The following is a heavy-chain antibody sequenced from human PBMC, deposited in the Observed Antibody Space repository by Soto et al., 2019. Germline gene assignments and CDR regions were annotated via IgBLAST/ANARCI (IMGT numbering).Heavy chain of an antibody. V-gene: IGHV3-48*04. D-gene: IGHD3-9*01. CDR3: VRDVDWASDY. Sequence: DVRLEESGGGLVQPGGSLRLSRATSGFTFTSYAFNWVRLVPGKGLEWLSWISAWSIAKDYADSVRGRFTISRDDAKTSLYLQMSSLRVEDTAVYYCVRDVDWASDYWGQGTLVTVSS. CDR2: ISAWSIAK. CDR1: GFTFTSYA. J-gene: IGHJ4*02.